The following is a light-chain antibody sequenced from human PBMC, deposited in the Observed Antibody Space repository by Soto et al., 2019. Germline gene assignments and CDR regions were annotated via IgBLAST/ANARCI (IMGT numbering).Light chain of an antibody. CDR2: AAS. Sequence: DIQMTQSPSSLSASVGDRVTITCRARQSSSNYLNWYQQKPGRAPKLLIYAASNLQSGVPSRFSGSGSGTDFTLTIISLQPEDFATYYCQQSYRTPYTFGQGTKLEIK. CDR1: QSSSNY. V-gene: IGKV1-39*01. J-gene: IGKJ2*01. CDR3: QQSYRTPYT.